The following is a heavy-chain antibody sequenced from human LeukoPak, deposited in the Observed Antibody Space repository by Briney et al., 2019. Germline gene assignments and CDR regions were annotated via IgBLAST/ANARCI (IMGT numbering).Heavy chain of an antibody. CDR2: IKQDGTEK. D-gene: IGHD3-10*01. CDR3: AKVAHYYYGSESYYFFEH. V-gene: IGHV3-7*01. CDR1: GFTFTTYW. Sequence: GESLRLSCTASGFTFTTYWMSWVRHPPGKGLEWVANIKQDGTEKYYVDSVKGRFTISRDNAKNSLYLQMNSLRVEDTATYYCAKVAHYYYGSESYYFFEHWGQGTPVTASS. J-gene: IGHJ4*02.